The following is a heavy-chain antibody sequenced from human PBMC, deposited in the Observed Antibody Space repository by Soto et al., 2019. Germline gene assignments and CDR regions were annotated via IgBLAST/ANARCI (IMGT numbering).Heavy chain of an antibody. Sequence: PSETLSLTCAVYGGSFSGYYWSWIRQPPGKGLEWIGYIYYSGSTNYNPSLKSRVTISVDTSKNQFSLKLSSVTAADTAVYYCARLRTGTRNYYYMDVWGKGTTVTVSS. V-gene: IGHV4-59*08. CDR3: ARLRTGTRNYYYMDV. J-gene: IGHJ6*03. CDR2: IYYSGST. D-gene: IGHD1-1*01. CDR1: GGSFSGYY.